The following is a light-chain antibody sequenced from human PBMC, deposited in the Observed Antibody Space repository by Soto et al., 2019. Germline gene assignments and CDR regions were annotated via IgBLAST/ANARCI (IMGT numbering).Light chain of an antibody. CDR1: SSDVGAYDY. Sequence: QSALTQPPSASGSPGQSVTISCTGTSSDVGAYDYVSWYQQHPGKAPKLMIYEINKRPSGVPDRFSGSKSGNTASLTVSGLQADDKADYYCSSFAGSNNFPYVFGTGTKVTVL. V-gene: IGLV2-8*01. CDR3: SSFAGSNNFPYV. J-gene: IGLJ1*01. CDR2: EIN.